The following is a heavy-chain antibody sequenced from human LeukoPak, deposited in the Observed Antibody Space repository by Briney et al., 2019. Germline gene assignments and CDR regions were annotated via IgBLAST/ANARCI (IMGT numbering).Heavy chain of an antibody. CDR3: ARGPVVGNDY. Sequence: KTSETLSLTCTVSGASISSYSWSWIRQPPGKGLEWIGYISYSGNTNYNPSLKSRVTISVDTSKNQFSLKLSSVTAADTAVYYCARGPVVGNDYWGQGTLVTVSS. J-gene: IGHJ4*02. CDR2: ISYSGNT. CDR1: GASISSYS. D-gene: IGHD4-23*01. V-gene: IGHV4-59*08.